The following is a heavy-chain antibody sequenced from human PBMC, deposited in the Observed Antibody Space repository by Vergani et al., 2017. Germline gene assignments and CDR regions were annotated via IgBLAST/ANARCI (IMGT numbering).Heavy chain of an antibody. Sequence: QVQLVESGGGVVQPGRSLRLSCAASGFTFSSYAMHWVRQAPGKGLEWVAVISYDGSNKYYADSVKGRFTISRDNSKNTLYLQMNSLRAEDTAVYYCATPPCRSWYGGQGTLVTVSS. CDR1: GFTFSSYA. CDR3: ATPPCRSWY. J-gene: IGHJ4*02. CDR2: ISYDGSNK. V-gene: IGHV3-30*04. D-gene: IGHD6-13*01.